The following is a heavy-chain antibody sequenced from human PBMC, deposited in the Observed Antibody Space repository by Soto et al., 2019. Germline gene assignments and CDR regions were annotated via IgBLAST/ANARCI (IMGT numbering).Heavy chain of an antibody. CDR3: AREGVPAAMGNYYYYGMDV. J-gene: IGHJ6*02. CDR1: GYTFTSYA. CDR2: INAGNGNT. D-gene: IGHD2-2*01. V-gene: IGHV1-3*01. Sequence: QVQLVQSGAEVKKPGASVKVSCKASGYTFTSYAMHRVRQAPGQRLEWMGWINAGNGNTKYSQKFQGRVTITRDTSASTAYMELSSLRSEDTAVYYCAREGVPAAMGNYYYYGMDVWGQGTTVTVSS.